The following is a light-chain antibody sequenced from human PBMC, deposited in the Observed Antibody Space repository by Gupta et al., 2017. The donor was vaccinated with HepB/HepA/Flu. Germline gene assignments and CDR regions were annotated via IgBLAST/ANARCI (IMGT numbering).Light chain of an antibody. Sequence: DIVITQSPDSLAVSLGERATINCKSSQSGVYSSNNKNYLAWYQQKPGQPPKLLIYWASTRESGVPDRFSGSGSGTDFTLTISSLQAEDVAVYYCQQDDSTPWTFGQGTKVEIK. CDR1: QSGVYSSNNKNY. CDR2: WAS. V-gene: IGKV4-1*01. CDR3: QQDDSTPWT. J-gene: IGKJ1*01.